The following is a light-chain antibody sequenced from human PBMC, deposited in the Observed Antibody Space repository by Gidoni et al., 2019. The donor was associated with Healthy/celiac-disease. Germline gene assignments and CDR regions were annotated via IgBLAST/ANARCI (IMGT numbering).Light chain of an antibody. Sequence: DIQMAQSPSTLSASVGDRVTITCRARQSISSWFAWYQQKPGKAPKLLIYDASSLESGVPSRFSGSCSGTEFTLTISSLQPYDFATYYCQQATFGQGTKVEIK. CDR1: QSISSW. CDR2: DAS. J-gene: IGKJ1*01. CDR3: QQAT. V-gene: IGKV1-5*01.